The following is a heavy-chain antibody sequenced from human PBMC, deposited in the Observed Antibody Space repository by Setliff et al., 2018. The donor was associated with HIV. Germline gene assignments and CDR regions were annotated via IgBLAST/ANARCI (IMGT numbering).Heavy chain of an antibody. CDR3: ARNPRPIAAAGFDLDY. Sequence: GGSLRLSCAASGFTFSDYVMYWVRQAPGKGLEWVTVISYDGSNESYADSVKGRFAISRDNAKNSIHLQMNSLRAEDTAVYYCARNPRPIAAAGFDLDYWGQGTMVTVSS. J-gene: IGHJ4*02. CDR2: ISYDGSNE. CDR1: GFTFSDYV. D-gene: IGHD6-13*01. V-gene: IGHV3-30*09.